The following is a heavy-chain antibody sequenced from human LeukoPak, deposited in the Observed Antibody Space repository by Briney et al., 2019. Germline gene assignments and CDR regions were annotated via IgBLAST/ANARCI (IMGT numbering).Heavy chain of an antibody. CDR2: IYHSGST. J-gene: IGHJ4*02. D-gene: IGHD6-13*01. CDR3: ARGEAAAGLDY. V-gene: IGHV4-30-2*01. CDR1: GGSISSGGYY. Sequence: SETLSLTCTVSGGSISSGGYYWSWIRQPSGKGLEWIGYIYHSGSTYYNPSLKSRVTISVDRSKNQFSLKLSSVTAADTAVYYCARGEAAAGLDYWGQGTLVTVSS.